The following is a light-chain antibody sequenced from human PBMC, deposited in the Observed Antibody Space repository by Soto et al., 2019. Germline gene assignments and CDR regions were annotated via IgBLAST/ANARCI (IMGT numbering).Light chain of an antibody. CDR1: QSISSW. CDR3: QHYSSYPLI. J-gene: IGKJ4*01. V-gene: IGKV1-5*01. Sequence: DIQMTQSPSTLSASVGDRVTITCRASQSISSWLAWYQQKPGRAPKLLIYDASSLQSGVPSRFSGSGTETEFTLTISSLQPDDFASYYCQHYSSYPLIFGGGTKVDIK. CDR2: DAS.